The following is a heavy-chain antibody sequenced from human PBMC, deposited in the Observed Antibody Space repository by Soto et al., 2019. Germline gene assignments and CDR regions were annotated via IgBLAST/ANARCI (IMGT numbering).Heavy chain of an antibody. CDR3: AKASGWFGEFDY. V-gene: IGHV3-23*01. D-gene: IGHD3-10*01. CDR1: GFTFSSYA. J-gene: IGHJ4*02. CDR2: ISGSGGST. Sequence: EVQLLESGGGLVQPGGSLRLSCAASGFTFSSYAMSWVRQAPGKGLEWVSAISGSGGSTYYADSVKGRFTISRDNSKNTLYLQRTSLRAEDTAVYYCAKASGWFGEFDYWGQGTLVTVSS.